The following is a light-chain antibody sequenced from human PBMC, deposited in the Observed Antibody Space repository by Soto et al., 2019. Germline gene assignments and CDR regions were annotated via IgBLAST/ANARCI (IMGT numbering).Light chain of an antibody. CDR1: SGDVGSYNL. CDR3: YSYAGENLYV. CDR2: EGT. Sequence: QSVLTQPASVSGSPGQSITIPCTGTSGDVGSYNLVSWFQQHPGKVPKLLIYEGTKRPSGLSDRFSGSKSGTTASLTISGLQAEDEAHYYCYSYAGENLYVFXTGTKLTVL. J-gene: IGLJ1*01. V-gene: IGLV2-23*01.